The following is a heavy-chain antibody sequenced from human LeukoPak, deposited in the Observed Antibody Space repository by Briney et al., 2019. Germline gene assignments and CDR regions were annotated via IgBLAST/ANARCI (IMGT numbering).Heavy chain of an antibody. CDR2: ISCSSTYI. J-gene: IGHJ4*02. Sequence: PGGSLRLSCAASGFTFSSYSMNWVRQAPGKGLEWVSSISCSSTYIYYADSVRGRFTISRDNAKNSLYLQMNSLRAEDKAVYYCARDGSGYTTADFDYWGQGTLVTVSS. CDR3: ARDGSGYTTADFDY. CDR1: GFTFSSYS. V-gene: IGHV3-21*01. D-gene: IGHD5-12*01.